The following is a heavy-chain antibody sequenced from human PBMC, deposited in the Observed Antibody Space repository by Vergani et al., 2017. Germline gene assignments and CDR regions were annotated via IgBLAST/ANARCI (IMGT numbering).Heavy chain of an antibody. CDR2: IRSDESRR. CDR1: GFTFNSYG. CDR3: ARAYGRYDWFDY. J-gene: IGHJ4*01. Sequence: VQLVESGGGVVQPGGSLRLSCAASGFTFNSYGMHWVRQAPGKGLEWVASIRSDESRRYYGDSMEGPFTISRDNSKNTLYLQMNSLRVEDTAVYYCARAYGRYDWFDYWGQRTLVTVSS. V-gene: IGHV3-30*02. D-gene: IGHD1-20*01.